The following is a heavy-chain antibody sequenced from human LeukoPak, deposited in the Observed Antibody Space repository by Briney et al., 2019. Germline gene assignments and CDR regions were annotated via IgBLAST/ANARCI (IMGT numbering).Heavy chain of an antibody. Sequence: SETLSLTCAVYGGSVSGYYWSWIRQSPGEGLEWIGEINHSGITNYNPSLKSRVTISVDTSKNQFSLKLSSVTAADTAVYYCARRGTVVTPYYYGMDVWGQGTTVTVSS. J-gene: IGHJ6*02. CDR2: INHSGIT. CDR1: GGSVSGYY. CDR3: ARRGTVVTPYYYGMDV. V-gene: IGHV4-34*01. D-gene: IGHD4-23*01.